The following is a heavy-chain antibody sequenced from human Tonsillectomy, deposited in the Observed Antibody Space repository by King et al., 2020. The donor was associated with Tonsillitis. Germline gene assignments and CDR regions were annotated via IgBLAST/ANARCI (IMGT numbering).Heavy chain of an antibody. CDR3: AKDACGGDCYWNFDY. Sequence: EVQLVESGGGLVQPGGSLRLSCGASGFSFSSYVMTWVRQAPGKGLEWISGINGGGYDTYYADSVRGRFTISRDNSKNTLYLEMNSLRADDTAVYFCAKDACGGDCYWNFDYWGQGTLVTVAS. J-gene: IGHJ4*02. CDR1: GFSFSSYV. CDR2: INGGGYDT. D-gene: IGHD2-21*02. V-gene: IGHV3-23*04.